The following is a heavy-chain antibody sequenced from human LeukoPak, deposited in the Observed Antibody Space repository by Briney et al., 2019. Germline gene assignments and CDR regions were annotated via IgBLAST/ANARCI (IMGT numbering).Heavy chain of an antibody. D-gene: IGHD3-3*01. CDR1: GYTFTGYY. CDR2: INPNSGDT. Sequence: ASVKVSCKASGYTFTGYYMHWVRQAPGQGLEWMGWINPNSGDTNYAQKFQGRVTMTTDTSTSTAYMELRSLRSDDTAMYYCARGVSYDFWSGYYHMAYYYYGMDVWGQGTTVTVSS. CDR3: ARGVSYDFWSGYYHMAYYYYGMDV. V-gene: IGHV1-2*02. J-gene: IGHJ6*02.